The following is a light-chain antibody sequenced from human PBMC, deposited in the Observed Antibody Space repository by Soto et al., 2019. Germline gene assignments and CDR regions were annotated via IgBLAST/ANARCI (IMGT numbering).Light chain of an antibody. CDR1: QSVSTN. CDR3: QQYNDLVT. Sequence: VMTQSPVTLSVSPGERATLSCRASQSVSTNLAWYQHKPGQAPRVLIYGASTRATGIPARFSGSGSGTEFPLTISSLQSEDSAVYYCQQYNDLVTFGGGTKVEIK. V-gene: IGKV3-15*01. J-gene: IGKJ4*01. CDR2: GAS.